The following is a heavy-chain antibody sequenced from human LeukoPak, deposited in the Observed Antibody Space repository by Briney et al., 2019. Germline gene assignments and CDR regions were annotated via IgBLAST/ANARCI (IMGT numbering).Heavy chain of an antibody. J-gene: IGHJ3*02. CDR3: VTNIAGAFDI. CDR2: VSADGVST. D-gene: IGHD1-1*01. Sequence: PGGSLRLSCSASGFTFSAYAMHWVRQAPGKELEHVSSVSADGVSTYYAMSVKGRFTISRDNTKSTVYLQVGSLRGEDMAMYYCVTNIAGAFDIWGQGTMVTVS. V-gene: IGHV3-64*01. CDR1: GFTFSAYA.